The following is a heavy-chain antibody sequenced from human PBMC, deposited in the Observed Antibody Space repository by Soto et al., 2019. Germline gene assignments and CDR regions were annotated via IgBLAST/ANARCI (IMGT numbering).Heavy chain of an antibody. D-gene: IGHD6-19*01. Sequence: GGSLRLSCAASGFTFSSYAMSWVRQAPGKGLEWVSAISGSGGSTYYADYVKGRFTISRDKSKDTLKLQINRLRTKVTAIYYCARGYSSGWYQSFDSWGQGTLVTVSS. CDR3: ARGYSSGWYQSFDS. V-gene: IGHV3-23*01. CDR2: ISGSGGST. J-gene: IGHJ4*02. CDR1: GFTFSSYA.